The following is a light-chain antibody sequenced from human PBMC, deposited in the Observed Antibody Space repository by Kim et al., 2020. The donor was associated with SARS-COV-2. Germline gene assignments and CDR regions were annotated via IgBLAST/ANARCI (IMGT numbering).Light chain of an antibody. CDR2: EDT. J-gene: IGLJ3*02. V-gene: IGLV3-25*03. CDR3: QSADSSDTFWV. Sequence: QGQAARITCSGDALPKQYAYWFQQKPGQAPVVLIYEDTERPSGIPERFSGSTSGTTVTLTISAVQAEDEADYYCQSADSSDTFWVFGGGTQLTVL. CDR1: ALPKQY.